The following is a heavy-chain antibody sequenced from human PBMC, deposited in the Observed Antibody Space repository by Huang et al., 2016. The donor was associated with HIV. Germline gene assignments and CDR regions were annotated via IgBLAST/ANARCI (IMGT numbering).Heavy chain of an antibody. CDR1: GHTFNNYY. J-gene: IGHJ6*02. V-gene: IGHV1-46*02. CDR2: IHPGGTST. CDR3: ALLYDSSSVDYWGQGTLVTVSSGMDV. Sequence: QVQLVQSGAEVKKPGASVKVSCKASGHTFNNYYMHWVRQAPGQGLDWMVVIHPGGTSTTFPPRLQGRVSMTRDTSTSTVYMEVTSLRSDDTALYYCALLYDSSSVDYWGQGTLVTVSSGMDVWGQGTTVTVSS. D-gene: IGHD4-17*01.